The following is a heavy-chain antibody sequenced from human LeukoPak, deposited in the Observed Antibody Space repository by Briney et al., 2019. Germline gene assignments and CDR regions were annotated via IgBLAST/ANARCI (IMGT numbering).Heavy chain of an antibody. V-gene: IGHV3-23*01. Sequence: QPGGSLRLSCGASGFTFSTYGMTWVRQAPGKGPEWVSGISGSGDTTKYADSVKGRFTISRDNSKNTLYLQMNSLRAEDTAVYYCARDPFPMGFSGFFYYFDYWGQGTLVTVSS. CDR2: ISGSGDTT. CDR1: GFTFSTYG. D-gene: IGHD3-22*01. J-gene: IGHJ4*02. CDR3: ARDPFPMGFSGFFYYFDY.